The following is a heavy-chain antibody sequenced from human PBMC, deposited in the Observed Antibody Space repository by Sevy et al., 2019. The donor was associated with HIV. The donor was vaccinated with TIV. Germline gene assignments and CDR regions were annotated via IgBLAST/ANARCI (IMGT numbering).Heavy chain of an antibody. CDR2: ITHRGTT. D-gene: IGHD3-10*01. CDR1: GGTFSSYY. Sequence: SETLSLTCAIYGGTFSSYYWTWVRQPPGKGLEWIGEITHRGTTNYNPSLKSRVTISVDTSKNRFSLRRRSVTAADTAVYYCAGFGEFESGYWGQGSLVTVSS. CDR3: AGFGEFESGY. J-gene: IGHJ4*02. V-gene: IGHV4-34*08.